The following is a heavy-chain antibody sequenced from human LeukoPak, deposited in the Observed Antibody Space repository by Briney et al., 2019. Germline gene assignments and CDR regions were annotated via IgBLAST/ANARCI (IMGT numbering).Heavy chain of an antibody. Sequence: RSGGSLRLSCAASGFIFSDHWMLWVRQAPGKGLVWLSRINNDGSSTIYADSVKGRFTFSRDNAENTLFLEMSSLRVEDTAVYYCVRERNNFWSGHHSIFDSWGQGTLVTVSS. D-gene: IGHD3-3*01. CDR3: VRERNNFWSGHHSIFDS. V-gene: IGHV3-74*01. J-gene: IGHJ4*02. CDR2: INNDGSST. CDR1: GFIFSDHW.